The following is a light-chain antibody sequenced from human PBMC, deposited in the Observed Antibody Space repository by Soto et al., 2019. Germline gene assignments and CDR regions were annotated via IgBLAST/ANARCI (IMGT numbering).Light chain of an antibody. CDR3: QQSYRSPYT. Sequence: IQMTQSPSSLSASVGDSVTVTCRASQSMNIYLNWYQQKPGKAPTLLIYVASSLQSGVPSRFTGGGSRTDFTLTISSLQPEDFATYYCQQSYRSPYTFGQGTKLEIK. J-gene: IGKJ2*01. V-gene: IGKV1-39*01. CDR2: VAS. CDR1: QSMNIY.